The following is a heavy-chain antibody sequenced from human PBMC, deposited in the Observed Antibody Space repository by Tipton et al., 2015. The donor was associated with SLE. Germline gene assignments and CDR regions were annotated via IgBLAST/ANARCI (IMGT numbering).Heavy chain of an antibody. D-gene: IGHD3-10*01. CDR2: IYYSGST. V-gene: IGHV4-59*11. CDR1: GGSISSHY. J-gene: IGHJ5*02. CDR3: VRGGGSSSGRWFDP. Sequence: LSLTCTVSGGSISSHYWSWIRQPPGKGLEWIGYIYYSGSTNYNPSLKSRVTISVDTSKNQFSLKLTYVTAADTAVYYCVRGGGSSSGRWFDPWGRGTLVTVSS.